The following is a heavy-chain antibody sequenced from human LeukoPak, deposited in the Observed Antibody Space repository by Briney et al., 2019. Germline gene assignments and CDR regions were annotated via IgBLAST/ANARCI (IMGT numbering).Heavy chain of an antibody. CDR1: GGSISSGSYY. J-gene: IGHJ5*02. D-gene: IGHD6-13*01. Sequence: SQTLSLTFTVSGGSISSGSYYWSWIRQPAGKGLEWIGRIYTSGSTNYNPSLKSRVTISVDTSKKQLSLQLSSVTAADTAVYYCARTNIGPAGSWFDPWGQGTLVTVSS. CDR2: IYTSGST. CDR3: ARTNIGPAGSWFDP. V-gene: IGHV4-61*02.